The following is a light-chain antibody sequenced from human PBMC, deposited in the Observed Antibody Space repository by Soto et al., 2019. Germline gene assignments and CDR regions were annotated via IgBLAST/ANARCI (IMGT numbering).Light chain of an antibody. V-gene: IGKV3-20*01. Sequence: EIGLTQSPGTLSLSPGERATLSCRASQSVSSSYLAWYQQKPGQAPRLLIYGASSRATGIPDRFSGSGSGTDFPLTISRLEPEDFAVYYCQKYGSSPRAFGQGTKLAIK. CDR1: QSVSSSY. CDR3: QKYGSSPRA. J-gene: IGKJ2*01. CDR2: GAS.